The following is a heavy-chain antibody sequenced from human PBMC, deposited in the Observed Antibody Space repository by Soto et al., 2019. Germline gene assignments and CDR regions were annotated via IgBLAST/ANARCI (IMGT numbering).Heavy chain of an antibody. CDR2: IYHTGST. D-gene: IGHD3-3*01. Sequence: PSETLSLTCTVSGGSMSRGDYYWSWIRQPPGKGLEWIGFIYHTGSTYYSPSLKNRVAISVDTSKNQFSLKLSSVTAADTAVYYCATMGSSATVFNYLASWGQDTLFPLSA. CDR1: GGSMSRGDYY. V-gene: IGHV4-30-4*01. CDR3: ATMGSSATVFNYLAS. J-gene: IGHJ1*01.